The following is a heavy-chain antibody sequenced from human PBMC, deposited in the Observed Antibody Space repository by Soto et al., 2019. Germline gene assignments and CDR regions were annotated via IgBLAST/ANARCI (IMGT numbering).Heavy chain of an antibody. V-gene: IGHV3-48*03. CDR1: GFTFSNYE. CDR2: IGNRGRTI. Sequence: EVQLVESGGGLVQAGGSLRLFCAASGFTFSNYEMNWVRQAPGKGLEWVSYIGNRGRTICYADSVKGCLTISRDNDKNSLYLQMNSLRAEDTAVYYCARDPAIYSGKFDYGLDVWGQGTTVTVSS. J-gene: IGHJ6*02. CDR3: ARDPAIYSGKFDYGLDV. D-gene: IGHD4-4*01.